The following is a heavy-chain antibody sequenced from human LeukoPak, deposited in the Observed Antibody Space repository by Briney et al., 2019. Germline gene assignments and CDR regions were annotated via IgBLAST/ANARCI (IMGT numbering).Heavy chain of an antibody. CDR2: IYYSGST. CDR3: ARHAGGISATGTRPFDY. D-gene: IGHD6-13*01. Sequence: SETLSLTCTVSGASFSSSTYYWGWIRQPPGKGLEWIGSIYYSGSTYYNPSLKSRVTMSVDTSKNQFSLKLSSVTAADAAVYYCARHAGGISATGTRPFDYWGQGTLVTVSS. J-gene: IGHJ4*02. V-gene: IGHV4-39*01. CDR1: GASFSSSTYY.